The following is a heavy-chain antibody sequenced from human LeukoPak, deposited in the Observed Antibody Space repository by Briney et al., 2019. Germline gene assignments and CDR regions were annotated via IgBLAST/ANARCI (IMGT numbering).Heavy chain of an antibody. Sequence: GGSLRLSCAASGFTFSTYAMSWVRQAPGKGLEWVSRISGSGESIYYADSVKGRFTISRDNAKNSLYLQMNSLRAEDTAVYYCARVVVEGITGTSGYYYYMDVWGKGTTVTVSS. V-gene: IGHV3-21*01. CDR1: GFTFSTYA. CDR2: ISGSGESI. J-gene: IGHJ6*03. D-gene: IGHD1-7*01. CDR3: ARVVVEGITGTSGYYYYMDV.